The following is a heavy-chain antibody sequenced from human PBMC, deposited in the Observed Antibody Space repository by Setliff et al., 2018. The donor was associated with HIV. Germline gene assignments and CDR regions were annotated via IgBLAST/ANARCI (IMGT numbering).Heavy chain of an antibody. Sequence: PSETLSLTCTVSGGSISGSSYYWGWIRQPPGKGLEWIGSIYYSGSTYYNPSLKSRVTISVATSKNQFSLKLSSVTAADTAVYYCAKARRYDSPTTGDWGQGTLVTVSS. J-gene: IGHJ4*02. CDR2: IYYSGST. D-gene: IGHD3-22*01. V-gene: IGHV4-39*01. CDR1: GGSISGSSYY. CDR3: AKARRYDSPTTGD.